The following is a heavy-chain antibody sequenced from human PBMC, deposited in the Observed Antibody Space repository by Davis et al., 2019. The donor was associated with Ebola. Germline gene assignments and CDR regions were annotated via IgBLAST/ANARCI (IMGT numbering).Heavy chain of an antibody. J-gene: IGHJ4*02. D-gene: IGHD6-19*01. V-gene: IGHV5-51*01. Sequence: PGGSLRLSCKGSGYSFTSYWIGWVRQLPGKGLEWMGIIYPGDSDTRYSPSFQGQVTISADKSISTAYLQWSSLKASDTAMYYCARRPIAVAGTLIHFDYWGQGTLVTVSS. CDR1: GYSFTSYW. CDR3: ARRPIAVAGTLIHFDY. CDR2: IYPGDSDT.